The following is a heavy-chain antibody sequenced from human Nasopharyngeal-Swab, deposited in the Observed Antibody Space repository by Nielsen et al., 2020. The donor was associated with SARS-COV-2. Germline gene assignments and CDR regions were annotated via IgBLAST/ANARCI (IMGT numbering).Heavy chain of an antibody. CDR2: INHSGST. J-gene: IGHJ6*03. CDR3: ARALRGVAARPLGFGYYYYYYMDV. Sequence: WIRQPPGKGLEWIGEINHSGSTNYNPSLKSRVTISVDTSKNQFSLKLSSVTAADTAVYYCARALRGVAARPLGFGYYYYYYMDVWGKGTTVTVSS. V-gene: IGHV4-34*01. D-gene: IGHD6-6*01.